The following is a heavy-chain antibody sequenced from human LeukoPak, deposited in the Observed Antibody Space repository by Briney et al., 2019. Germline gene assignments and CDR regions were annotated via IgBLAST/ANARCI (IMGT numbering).Heavy chain of an antibody. CDR3: ARDLGYYDFWSGYQLDYYFDY. D-gene: IGHD3-3*01. CDR2: ISYDGSNK. CDR1: GFTFNSYA. J-gene: IGHJ4*02. Sequence: GGSLRLSCAASGFTFNSYAMHWVRQAPGKGLEWVAVISYDGSNKYYADSVKGRFTISRDNSKNTLYLQMNSLRAEDTAVYYCARDLGYYDFWSGYQLDYYFDYWGQGTLVTVSS. V-gene: IGHV3-30-3*01.